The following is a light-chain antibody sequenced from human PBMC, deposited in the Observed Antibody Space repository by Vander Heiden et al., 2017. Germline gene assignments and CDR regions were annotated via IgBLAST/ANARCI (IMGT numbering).Light chain of an antibody. CDR2: KAS. J-gene: IGKJ1*01. V-gene: IGKV1-5*03. Sequence: IQMTPSPSTLSASVGDRVTITCRASQSINTYLAWYQQKPGKAPNLLIYKASILESGVPSRFSGSGSGTEFTLTISSLQPDDFATYYCQQYNSFTWTFGQRTKVEIK. CDR1: QSINTY. CDR3: QQYNSFTWT.